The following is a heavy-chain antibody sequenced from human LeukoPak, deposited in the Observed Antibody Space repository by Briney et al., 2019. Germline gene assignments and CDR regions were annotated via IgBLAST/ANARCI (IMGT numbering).Heavy chain of an antibody. J-gene: IGHJ4*02. V-gene: IGHV1-2*02. CDR3: ARAEGYCSGGSCYVGPFDY. Sequence: ASVKVSCKAAGGTFSNYGHAISWVRQAPGQGLEWMGWINPNSGGTNYAQKFQGRVTMTRDTSISTAYMELSRLRSGDTAVYYCARAEGYCSGGSCYVGPFDYWGQGTLVTVSS. D-gene: IGHD2-15*01. CDR2: INPNSGGT. CDR1: GGTFSNYG.